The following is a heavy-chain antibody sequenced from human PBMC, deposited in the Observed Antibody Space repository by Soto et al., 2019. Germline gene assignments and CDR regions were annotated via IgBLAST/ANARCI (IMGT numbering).Heavy chain of an antibody. V-gene: IGHV3-9*01. CDR3: EKDKSSCTQNWFDP. CDR2: ISWRSGSI. CDR1: QFSYLGYA. J-gene: IGHJ5*02. Sequence: QAAGSVRLSGVASQFSYLGYAMHWIRPAPRKCVEGVSGISWRSGSIGYADSVKGRFTISRENAKNSLYLQMNSLRAEDTALYYCEKDKSSCTQNWFDPWGQGTLVTVSS. D-gene: IGHD6-6*01.